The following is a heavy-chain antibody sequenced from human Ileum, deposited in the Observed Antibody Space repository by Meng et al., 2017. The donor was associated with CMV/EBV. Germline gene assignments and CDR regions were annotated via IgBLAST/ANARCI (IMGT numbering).Heavy chain of an antibody. CDR2: IYSGGNT. D-gene: IGHD2/OR15-2a*01. Sequence: GESLKISCAASGFTVSNNYMTWVRQAPGKGPEWVSVIYSGGNTYYADSVKGRFTISRDNSKNTLYLQMNSLRAEDTAMYYCARVTFPTEHGYWGRGILVTISS. J-gene: IGHJ4*02. CDR3: ARVTFPTEHGY. V-gene: IGHV3-53*01. CDR1: GFTVSNNY.